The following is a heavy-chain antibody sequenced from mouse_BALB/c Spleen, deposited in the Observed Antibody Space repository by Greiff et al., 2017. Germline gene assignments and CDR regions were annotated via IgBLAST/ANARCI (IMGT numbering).Heavy chain of an antibody. CDR2: IDPENGDT. V-gene: IGHV14-4*02. CDR3: NAPYDYDDY. Sequence: DVKLQESGAELVRSGASVKLSCTASGFNIKDYYMHWVKQRPEQGLEWIGWIDPENGDTEYAPKFQGKATMTADTSSNTAYLQLSSLTSEDTAVYYCNAPYDYDDYWGQGTTLTVSS. CDR1: GFNIKDYY. J-gene: IGHJ2*01. D-gene: IGHD2-4*01.